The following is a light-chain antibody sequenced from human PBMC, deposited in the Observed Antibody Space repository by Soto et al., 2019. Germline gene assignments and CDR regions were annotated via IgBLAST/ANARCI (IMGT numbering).Light chain of an antibody. Sequence: IQLTQSPSSLSASVGDRVTITCRACQGISSYLAWYQQEPGQAPKLLIYAASTLQSGVPSRFSGSGFGTDFTLTISSLQPEDFATYYCQQLDAYPRTFGQGTKVDIK. CDR2: AAS. CDR3: QQLDAYPRT. V-gene: IGKV1-9*01. CDR1: QGISSY. J-gene: IGKJ1*01.